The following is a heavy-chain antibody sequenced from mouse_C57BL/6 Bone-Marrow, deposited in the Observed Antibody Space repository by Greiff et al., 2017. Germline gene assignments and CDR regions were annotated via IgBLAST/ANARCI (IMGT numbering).Heavy chain of an antibody. CDR1: GFNIKDYY. V-gene: IGHV14-1*01. D-gene: IGHD1-1*02. Sequence: VQLQQSGAELVRPGASVKLSCTASGFNIKDYYMHWVKQRPEKGLEWIGRIDPEDGDTEYAPKFQGKGTMTADTSSNTAYLQLSSLTSEDTAVYYCTTGWYFDYWGQGTTLTVSS. CDR3: TTGWYFDY. J-gene: IGHJ2*01. CDR2: IDPEDGDT.